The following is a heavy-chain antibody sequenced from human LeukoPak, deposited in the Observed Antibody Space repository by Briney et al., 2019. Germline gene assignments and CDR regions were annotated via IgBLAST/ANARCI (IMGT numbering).Heavy chain of an antibody. D-gene: IGHD3-9*01. CDR3: ARDLLSLGWFDY. Sequence: GGSLRLSCAASGFTFSSYGMHWVRQAPGKGLEWVAVIWYDGSNKYYADSVKGRFTISRDNAKNSPCLQMNSLRDEDTAVYYCARDLLSLGWFDYWGQGTLVTVSS. J-gene: IGHJ4*02. V-gene: IGHV3-33*01. CDR1: GFTFSSYG. CDR2: IWYDGSNK.